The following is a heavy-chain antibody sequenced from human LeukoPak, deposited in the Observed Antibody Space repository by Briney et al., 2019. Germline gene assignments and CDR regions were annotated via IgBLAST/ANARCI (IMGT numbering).Heavy chain of an antibody. CDR3: VKSQNTGNYYFDN. V-gene: IGHV3-23*01. D-gene: IGHD2-8*02. Sequence: GSLRLSCAGSGLSFRHHAMSWVRQAPGKGLERVSGITTTGANTYYADSVKGRFTISRDNSKNTLSLLISDLRAEDTAIYYCVKSQNTGNYYFDNWGQGTLVTVSS. CDR1: GLSFRHHA. CDR2: ITTTGANT. J-gene: IGHJ4*02.